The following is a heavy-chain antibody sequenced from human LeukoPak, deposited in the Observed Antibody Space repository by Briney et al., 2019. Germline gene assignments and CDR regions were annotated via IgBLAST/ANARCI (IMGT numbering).Heavy chain of an antibody. CDR3: ARGGAQWLVEYFQH. V-gene: IGHV4-34*01. Sequence: PSEALSLTCAVYGGSFSGYYWSWIRDPPRKGGECIGEINHSGSTNYNPSLKSRVTISVDTSKNQFSLKLSSVTAADTAVYYCARGGAQWLVEYFQHWGQGTLVTVSS. CDR1: GGSFSGYY. J-gene: IGHJ1*01. D-gene: IGHD6-19*01. CDR2: INHSGST.